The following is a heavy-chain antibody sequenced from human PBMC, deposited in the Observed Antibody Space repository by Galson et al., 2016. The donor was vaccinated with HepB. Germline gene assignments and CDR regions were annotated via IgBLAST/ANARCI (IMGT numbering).Heavy chain of an antibody. CDR2: ISKNGDET. J-gene: IGHJ5*02. Sequence: QAPGKGLEWVAVISKNGDETYYADSVNGRFTVSRDNSDNTLYLQMNSLRAEDTAVYYCAKVAFGNYVATPENWFDPWGQGTLVTVSS. D-gene: IGHD5-12*01. CDR3: AKVAFGNYVATPENWFDP. V-gene: IGHV3-30*18.